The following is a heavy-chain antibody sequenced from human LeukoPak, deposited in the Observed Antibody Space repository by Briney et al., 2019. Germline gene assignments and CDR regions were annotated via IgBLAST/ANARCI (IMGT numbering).Heavy chain of an antibody. V-gene: IGHV4-39*01. CDR2: MHYSGIT. D-gene: IGHD5-12*01. CDR1: GGSISSGIHY. J-gene: IGHJ4*02. CDR3: ARYPYSDSGVWQAFDY. Sequence: SETLSLTCIVSGGSISSGIHYWGWIRQPPGKGLEWTGSMHYSGITYYNPSLTSRVTISVDTSKNQFSLRLTSVTAADTAVYYCARYPYSDSGVWQAFDYWGQGTLVTVSS.